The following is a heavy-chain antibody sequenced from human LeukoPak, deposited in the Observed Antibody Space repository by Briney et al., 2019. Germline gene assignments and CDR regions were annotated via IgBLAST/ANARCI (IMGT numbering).Heavy chain of an antibody. V-gene: IGHV1-46*01. D-gene: IGHD3-22*01. CDR1: GYTFTSYY. Sequence: ASVTVSFKASGYTFTSYYMHWVRQAPGQGREWMGIINPSDGSAIYTQKFQGRVTLTTDTSTSTVYMELTSLRSEDTAAYYCARGFNYYDNSGYYQYYFEYWGQGTLVTVSS. J-gene: IGHJ4*02. CDR3: ARGFNYYDNSGYYQYYFEY. CDR2: INPSDGSA.